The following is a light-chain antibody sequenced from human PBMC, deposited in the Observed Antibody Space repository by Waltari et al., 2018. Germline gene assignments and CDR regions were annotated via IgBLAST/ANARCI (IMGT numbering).Light chain of an antibody. CDR1: QSVSRA. CDR3: QHYLRLPVT. J-gene: IGKJ1*01. Sequence: EIVLTQSPGTLSFSLGERATFSCRASQSVSRALAWYQQKPGQAHRLLIYGASTRATGIPDRFSGSGSGTDFSLTISRLEPDDFAVYYCQHYLRLPVTFGQGTTVEI. V-gene: IGKV3-20*01. CDR2: GAS.